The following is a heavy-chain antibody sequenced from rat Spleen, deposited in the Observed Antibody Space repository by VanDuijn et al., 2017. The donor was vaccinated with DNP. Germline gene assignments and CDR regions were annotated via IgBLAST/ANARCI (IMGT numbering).Heavy chain of an antibody. CDR1: GFTFSDYA. V-gene: IGHV5-7*01. D-gene: IGHD4-3*01. CDR3: IRWNSGHFDY. Sequence: EVQLVESGGGLVQPGRSLKLSCAASGFTFSDYAMAWVRQAPKKGLEWVATITYDGNRFYYRDSVKGRFSISRDNAKSTLYLQMNSLRSEDMATYYCIRWNSGHFDYWGQGVMVTVSS. J-gene: IGHJ2*01. CDR2: ITYDGNRF.